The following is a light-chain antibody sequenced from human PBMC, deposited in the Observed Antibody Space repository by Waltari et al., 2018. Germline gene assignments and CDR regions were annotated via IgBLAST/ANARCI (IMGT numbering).Light chain of an antibody. J-gene: IGKJ2*01. CDR2: GTS. Sequence: ERVFAQPPGTLSLSPGERATPPCRASQSVGSIYLAWYQRRPGQPPRVLVYGTSSRATGIPDRFSGSRSGSDFTLTIDRLEPEDVAVYFCQVYGGSPLYTFGQGTRLEIK. V-gene: IGKV3-20*01. CDR1: QSVGSIY. CDR3: QVYGGSPLYT.